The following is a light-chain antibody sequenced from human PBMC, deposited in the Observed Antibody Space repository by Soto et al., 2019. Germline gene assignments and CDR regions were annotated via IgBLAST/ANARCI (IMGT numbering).Light chain of an antibody. Sequence: SYELTQPPSVSVAPGQTARLTCGGNNIGSKSVHWYQQKPGQAPVLVVYDDRDRPSGIPERFSGSNSGNTATLTINSAEAGDEADYFCQVWDSSADHVVFGGGTQLTVL. V-gene: IGLV3-21*02. CDR2: DDR. CDR3: QVWDSSADHVV. J-gene: IGLJ2*01. CDR1: NIGSKS.